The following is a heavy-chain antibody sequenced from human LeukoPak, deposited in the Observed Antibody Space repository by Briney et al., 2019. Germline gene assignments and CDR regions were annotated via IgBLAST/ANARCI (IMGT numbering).Heavy chain of an antibody. CDR2: INHSGST. CDR1: GGSFSGYY. D-gene: IGHD6-6*01. CDR3: ASLVAFSSSSS. Sequence: ASETLSLTCAVYGGSFSGYYWSWIRQPPGKGLEWIGEINHSGSTNYNPSLKSRVTISVGTSKNQFSLKLSSVTAADTAVYYCASLVAFSSSSSWGQGTLVTVSS. V-gene: IGHV4-34*01. J-gene: IGHJ4*02.